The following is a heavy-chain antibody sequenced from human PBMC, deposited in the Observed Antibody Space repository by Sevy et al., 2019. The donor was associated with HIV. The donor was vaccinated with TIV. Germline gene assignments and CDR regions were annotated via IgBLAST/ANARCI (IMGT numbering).Heavy chain of an antibody. D-gene: IGHD3-10*01. CDR2: ISSSGSTI. J-gene: IGHJ5*02. CDR1: GFTFSSYE. V-gene: IGHV3-48*03. CDR3: AREGIGRGWFDP. Sequence: GGSLRLSRAASGFTFSSYEMNWVRQAPGKGLEWVSYISSSGSTIYYADSVKGRFIISRDNAKNSLYLQMNSLRAEDTAVYYCAREGIGRGWFDPWGQGTLVTVSS.